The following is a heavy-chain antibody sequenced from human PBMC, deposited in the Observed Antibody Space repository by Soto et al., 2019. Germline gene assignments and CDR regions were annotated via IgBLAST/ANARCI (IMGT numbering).Heavy chain of an antibody. CDR1: GFTFSSYS. Sequence: PGGSLRLSCADSGFTFSSYSMNWVRQAPEKGLEWVSSISSSSSYIYYADSVKGRFTIFRDNAKNSLYLQMNSLRAEDTVVYYCARVFGRAAAGGMDVWGQGTTVTVSS. J-gene: IGHJ6*02. CDR2: ISSSSSYI. V-gene: IGHV3-21*01. D-gene: IGHD6-13*01. CDR3: ARVFGRAAAGGMDV.